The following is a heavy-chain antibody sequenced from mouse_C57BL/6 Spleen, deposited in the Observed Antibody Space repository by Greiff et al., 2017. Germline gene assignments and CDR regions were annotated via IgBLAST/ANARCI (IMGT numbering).Heavy chain of an antibody. CDR3: ARDSNYDPFAY. V-gene: IGHV1-82*01. D-gene: IGHD2-5*01. Sequence: VQLKESGPELVKPGASVKISCKASGYAFSSSWMNWVKQRPGKGLEWIGRIYPGDGDTNYNGKFKGKATLTADKSSSTAYMQLSSLTSEDSAVYFCARDSNYDPFAYWGQGTLVTVSA. CDR1: GYAFSSSW. J-gene: IGHJ3*01. CDR2: IYPGDGDT.